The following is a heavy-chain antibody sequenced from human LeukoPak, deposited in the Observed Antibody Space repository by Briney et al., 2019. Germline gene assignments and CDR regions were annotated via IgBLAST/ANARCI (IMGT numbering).Heavy chain of an antibody. J-gene: IGHJ4*02. CDR1: GFTFSSYG. D-gene: IGHD7-27*01. V-gene: IGHV3-23*01. CDR3: AKDGGLWVSAHWGDS. Sequence: GGSLRLSCAASGFTFSSYGMSWVRQAPGKGLEWVSAISGSGSSTYYADSVKGRFTVSRDDSKNTLYLQMNSLRAEDTAVYYCAKDGGLWVSAHWGDSWGRGTLVTVSS. CDR2: ISGSGSST.